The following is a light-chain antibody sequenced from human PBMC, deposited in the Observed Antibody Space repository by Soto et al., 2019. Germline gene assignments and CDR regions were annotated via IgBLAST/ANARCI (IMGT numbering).Light chain of an antibody. V-gene: IGKV1-5*03. CDR1: QSISSW. CDR2: KAS. J-gene: IGKJ1*01. CDR3: QQYKNWLTWT. Sequence: DIQMTQSPSTLSASVGDRVTITFRASQSISSWLAWYQQKPGKAPKLLIYKASSLESGVPSRFSGSGSGTEFTLTISSLQSEDFAIYYCQQYKNWLTWTFGQGTKVDIK.